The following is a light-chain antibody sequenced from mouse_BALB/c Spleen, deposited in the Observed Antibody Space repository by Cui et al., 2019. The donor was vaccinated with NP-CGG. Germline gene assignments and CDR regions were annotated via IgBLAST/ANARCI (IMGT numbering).Light chain of an antibody. V-gene: IGLV1*01. J-gene: IGLJ1*01. CDR2: GTN. CDR3: ALWYSNHWV. CDR1: TGAVTTTNY. Sequence: QAVLTQESALTPSPGETVTLTCRSSTGAVTTTNYANWVQEKPDHLFTGLIGGTNNRTPGVPARFSGSLIGDKAALTITGAQTEDEAIYFCALWYSNHWVFGGGTKLTGL.